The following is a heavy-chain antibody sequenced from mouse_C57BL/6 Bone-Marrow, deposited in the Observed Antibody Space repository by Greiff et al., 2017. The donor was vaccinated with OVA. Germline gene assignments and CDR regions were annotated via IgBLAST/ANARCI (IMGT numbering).Heavy chain of an antibody. V-gene: IGHV1-15*01. CDR2: IDPETGGT. D-gene: IGHD2-5*01. CDR3: TRGYSNYYAMDY. Sequence: QVQLKESGAELVRPGASVTLSCKASGYTFTDYEMHWVKQTPVHGLEWIGAIDPETGGTAYNQQFKGKAILTADKSSSTAYMELRSLTSEDSAVYYGTRGYSNYYAMDYWGQGTSVTVSS. J-gene: IGHJ4*01. CDR1: GYTFTDYE.